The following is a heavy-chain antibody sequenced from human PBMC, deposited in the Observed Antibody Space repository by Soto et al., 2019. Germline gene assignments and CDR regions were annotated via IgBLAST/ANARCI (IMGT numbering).Heavy chain of an antibody. CDR1: GGSISSGGYY. CDR2: SYYSGST. D-gene: IGHD6-13*01. CDR3: ARARIAAAVGP. J-gene: IGHJ5*02. V-gene: IGHV4-31*03. Sequence: QVQLQESGPGLVKPSQTLSLTCTVSGGSISSGGYYWSWIRQHPGKGLEWIGYSYYSGSTYYNPTLKSRVTLSVDTSKNQFSLKLSSVTAADTAVYYCARARIAAAVGPWGQGTLATVSS.